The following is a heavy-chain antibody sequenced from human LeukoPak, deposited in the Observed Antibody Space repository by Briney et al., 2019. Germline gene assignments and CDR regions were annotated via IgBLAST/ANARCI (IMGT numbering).Heavy chain of an antibody. Sequence: SETLSLTCTVSGGSISSYYWSWIRQPPGKGLEWIGYIYYSGSTNYNPSLKSRVTISVDTSKNQFSLKLSSVTAADTAVYYCARVSSSGWLGFAYWGQGTLVTVSS. J-gene: IGHJ4*02. CDR3: ARVSSSGWLGFAY. D-gene: IGHD6-19*01. V-gene: IGHV4-59*01. CDR2: IYYSGST. CDR1: GGSISSYY.